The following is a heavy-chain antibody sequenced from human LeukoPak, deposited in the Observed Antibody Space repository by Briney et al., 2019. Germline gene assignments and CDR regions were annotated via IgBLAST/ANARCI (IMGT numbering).Heavy chain of an antibody. J-gene: IGHJ3*02. Sequence: VASVKVSCKVSGYTLTELSMHWVRQAPGKGLEWMGGFDPEDGETIYAQKFQGRVTMTEDTSTDTAYMELSSLRSEDTAVYYCATDLLSSGYTDAFDIWGQGTIVTVSS. CDR3: ATDLLSSGYTDAFDI. V-gene: IGHV1-24*01. CDR2: FDPEDGET. CDR1: GYTLTELS. D-gene: IGHD3-22*01.